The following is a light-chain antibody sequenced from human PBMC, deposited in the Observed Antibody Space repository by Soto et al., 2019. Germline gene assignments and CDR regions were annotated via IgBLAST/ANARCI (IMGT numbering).Light chain of an antibody. V-gene: IGLV1-44*01. CDR1: SSNIGSNT. J-gene: IGLJ2*01. Sequence: QSVLTQPPSAAGTRGQRVTISCSGSSSNIGSNTVSWYQQLPGTAPKLLIYTNNQRPSGVPDRFSGSKSGTSASLAISGLQSEDDADYYCAAWDDSLNGVVFGGGTKLTVL. CDR2: TNN. CDR3: AAWDDSLNGVV.